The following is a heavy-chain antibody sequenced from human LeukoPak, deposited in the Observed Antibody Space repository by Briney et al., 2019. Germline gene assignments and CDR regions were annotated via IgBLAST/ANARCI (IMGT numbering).Heavy chain of an antibody. CDR3: AREGYYYVSGTLLFPVDY. CDR2: IKQDGSEK. Sequence: GGSLRLSCAASGFTFSSYWMSWVRQAPGKGLEWVANIKQDGSEKYYVDSVKGRFTISRDNAKNSLYLQMNSLRAEDTAVYYCAREGYYYVSGTLLFPVDYWGQGTLVTVSS. J-gene: IGHJ4*02. D-gene: IGHD3-10*01. CDR1: GFTFSSYW. V-gene: IGHV3-7*01.